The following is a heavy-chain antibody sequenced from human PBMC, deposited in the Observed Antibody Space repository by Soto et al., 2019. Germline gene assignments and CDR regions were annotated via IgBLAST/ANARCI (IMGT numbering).Heavy chain of an antibody. CDR1: GFTFSSHW. CDR3: ARGDNPEY. V-gene: IGHV3-7*01. CDR2: INEDGSEK. J-gene: IGHJ4*02. D-gene: IGHD1-1*01. Sequence: ELQLVESGGGLVQPGGSLRLSCAASGFTFSSHWMTWVRQTPGKGLEWVANINEDGSEKYYVDSVKGRFTISRDNAKNSLYLQMSSLRAEDTAVFYCARGDNPEYWGQGTLVTVSS.